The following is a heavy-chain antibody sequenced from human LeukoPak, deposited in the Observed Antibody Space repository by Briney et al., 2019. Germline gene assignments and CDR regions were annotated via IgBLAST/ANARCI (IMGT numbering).Heavy chain of an antibody. V-gene: IGHV3-23*01. CDR3: AKLSGYSYGYFDY. D-gene: IGHD5-18*01. CDR1: RFTFSSYA. Sequence: GGSLRVSCAASRFTFSSYAMSWVRQARGKGLEWVSAISGSGGSTYYADSVKGRFTISRDNSKNTLFLQMNSLRAEDTAVYYCAKLSGYSYGYFDYWGQGTLVTVSS. J-gene: IGHJ4*02. CDR2: ISGSGGST.